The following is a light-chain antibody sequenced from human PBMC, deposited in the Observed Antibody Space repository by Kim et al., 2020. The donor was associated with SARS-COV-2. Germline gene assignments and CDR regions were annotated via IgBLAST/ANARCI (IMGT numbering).Light chain of an antibody. CDR1: QNINNY. J-gene: IGKJ5*01. Sequence: ASIGDRVTITCRASQNINNYLNWYQQKPGRAPNLLIYAATSLQSGVPSRFSGSGSGTEFTLTITNLQPEDLATYYCQQCYSTFVTFGQGTRLEIK. CDR3: QQCYSTFVT. V-gene: IGKV1-39*01. CDR2: AAT.